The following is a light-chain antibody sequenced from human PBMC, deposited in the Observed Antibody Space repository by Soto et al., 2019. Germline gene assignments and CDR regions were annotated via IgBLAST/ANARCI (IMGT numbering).Light chain of an antibody. CDR2: DAS. J-gene: IGKJ5*01. V-gene: IGKV3-11*01. Sequence: EIVLTQSPATLSLSPGERATLSCRASQSVSSFFAWYQQKPGQPPRLLIYDASTRATGIPARFSGTGSVTDFTLTISRLEPEDFAVYYCQQRKIWPLTFGQGTRLEI. CDR3: QQRKIWPLT. CDR1: QSVSSF.